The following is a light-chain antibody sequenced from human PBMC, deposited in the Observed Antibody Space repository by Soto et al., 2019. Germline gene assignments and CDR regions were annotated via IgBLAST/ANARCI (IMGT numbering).Light chain of an antibody. CDR2: QVT. CDR1: SSDLAIYNY. J-gene: IGLJ1*01. V-gene: IGLV2-14*01. Sequence: QSVLTRPASVSGSPGQSITISCTGTSSDLAIYNYVSWYQQQPGKAPKLMIYQVTNRPSGVSNRFSGSRSGNTASLTISGLQAEDEADYYCSSYAGSNNFCVFGTGTKVTVL. CDR3: SSYAGSNNFCV.